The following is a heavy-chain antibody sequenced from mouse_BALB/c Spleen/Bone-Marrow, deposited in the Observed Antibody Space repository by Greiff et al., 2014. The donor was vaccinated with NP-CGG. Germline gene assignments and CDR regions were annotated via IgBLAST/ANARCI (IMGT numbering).Heavy chain of an antibody. V-gene: IGHV1S29*02. Sequence: DVQLQESGPELVKPGASVKISCKASGYTFTDYNMHWVKQSHGRSLEWIGYIYPYNGGTGYNQKFKSKATLTVDNSSSTAYMELRSLTSEDSAVYYCARGWLLSWFAYWGQGTLVTVSA. CDR1: GYTFTDYN. CDR2: IYPYNGGT. CDR3: ARGWLLSWFAY. J-gene: IGHJ3*01. D-gene: IGHD2-3*01.